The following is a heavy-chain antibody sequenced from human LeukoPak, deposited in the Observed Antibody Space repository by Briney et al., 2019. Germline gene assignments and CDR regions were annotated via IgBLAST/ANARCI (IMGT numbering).Heavy chain of an antibody. CDR1: GYSFTNYW. CDR2: IYPGDSDT. V-gene: IGHV5-51*01. Sequence: GESLKISCKGSGYSFTNYWIGWVRQMPGKGLEWMGIIYPGDSDTIYSPSFQGQVTISADKSISTAYLQWSSLKASDTAMYYCARHSDQQQLDYWGQGTLVTVSS. D-gene: IGHD6-13*01. J-gene: IGHJ4*02. CDR3: ARHSDQQQLDY.